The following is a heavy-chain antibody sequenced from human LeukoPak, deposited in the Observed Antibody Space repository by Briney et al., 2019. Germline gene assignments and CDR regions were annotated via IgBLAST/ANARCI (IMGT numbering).Heavy chain of an antibody. J-gene: IGHJ3*02. V-gene: IGHV4-4*07. Sequence: SDTQSLPCTVSGRSINNYYWSWMRQPAATALEWIGRIYTRGSPNYNPTVKSRVTMSVDTSKNQFSLKLSSVTAADTAVYYCARERYGSADICSGGDAFDIWGQGTMVSVSS. CDR1: GRSINNYY. D-gene: IGHD2-15*01. CDR3: ARERYGSADICSGGDAFDI. CDR2: IYTRGSP.